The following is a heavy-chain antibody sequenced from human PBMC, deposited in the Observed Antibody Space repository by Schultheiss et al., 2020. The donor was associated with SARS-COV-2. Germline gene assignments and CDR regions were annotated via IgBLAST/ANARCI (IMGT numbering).Heavy chain of an antibody. J-gene: IGHJ4*02. CDR3: ARGALLHYFDY. D-gene: IGHD2/OR15-2a*01. CDR2: IYYSGST. CDR1: GGSISSGGYS. Sequence: SQTLSLTCAVSGGSISSGGYSWSWIRQHPGKGLEWIGYIYYSGSTYYNPSLKSLVTISVDTSKNQFSLKLSSVTAADTAVYYCARGALLHYFDYWGQGTLVTVSS. V-gene: IGHV4-31*01.